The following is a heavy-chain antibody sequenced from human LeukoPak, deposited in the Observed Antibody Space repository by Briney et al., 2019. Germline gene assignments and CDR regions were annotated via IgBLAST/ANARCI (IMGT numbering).Heavy chain of an antibody. D-gene: IGHD6-13*01. CDR2: ICAYNGNT. CDR3: ARDYKNSSSEMWY. CDR1: GYTFTSYG. V-gene: IGHV1-18*01. J-gene: IGHJ4*02. Sequence: ASVKVSCKASGYTFTSYGIRWVRQAPGQGLEWMGWICAYNGNTKYAQKLQGRVTMTTDTSTSAAYMELRSLRSDDTAVYYCARDYKNSSSEMWYWGQGTLVTVSS.